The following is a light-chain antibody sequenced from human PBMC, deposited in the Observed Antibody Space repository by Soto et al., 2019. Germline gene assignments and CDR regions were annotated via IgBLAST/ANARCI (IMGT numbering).Light chain of an antibody. CDR1: QSISNY. CDR2: TSF. Sequence: DIQMTQSPSSLSVSVGDRVTITCRASQSISNYLNWYQQKPGKAPKLLIYTSFNLQSGVPSRFSGSGSGTDFTLTISGLQPEDCASYYCQQSYSTPYTCGQGTKLEIK. CDR3: QQSYSTPYT. J-gene: IGKJ2*01. V-gene: IGKV1-39*01.